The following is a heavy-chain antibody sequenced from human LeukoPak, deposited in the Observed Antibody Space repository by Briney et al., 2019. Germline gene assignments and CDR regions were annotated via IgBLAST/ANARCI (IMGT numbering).Heavy chain of an antibody. D-gene: IGHD3-22*01. CDR3: AREGGDSSGLDY. CDR1: GGSFSGYY. CDR2: INHSGST. V-gene: IGHV4-34*01. J-gene: IGHJ4*02. Sequence: SETLSLTCAVYGGSFSGYYWSWIRQPPGKGLEWIGEINHSGSTNYNPSLKSRVTISVDTSKNQFSLELSSVTAADTAVYYCAREGGDSSGLDYWGQGTLVTVSS.